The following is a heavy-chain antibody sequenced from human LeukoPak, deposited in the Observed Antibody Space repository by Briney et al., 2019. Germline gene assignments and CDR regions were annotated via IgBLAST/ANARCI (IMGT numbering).Heavy chain of an antibody. CDR2: INHSGST. J-gene: IGHJ5*02. D-gene: IGHD4-11*01. CDR3: ARLDHSNSFDH. V-gene: IGHV4-34*01. Sequence: SETLSLTCAVYGGSFSGHYWSWIRQPPGKGLEWIGEINHSGSTNYNPSLKSRVTISVDTSKNQFSLKLSSVTAADTAVYYCARLDHSNSFDHWGQGTLVTVSS. CDR1: GGSFSGHY.